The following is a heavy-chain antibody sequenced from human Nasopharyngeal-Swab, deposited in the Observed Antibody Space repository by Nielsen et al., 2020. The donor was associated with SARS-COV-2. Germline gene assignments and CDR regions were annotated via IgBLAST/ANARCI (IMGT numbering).Heavy chain of an antibody. Sequence: PGKGLEWIGYIYYSGSTYYNPSLKSRVTISVDTSKNQFSLKLSSVTAADTAVYYCARASSWFGELFSRGLSYFDYWGQGTLVTVSS. D-gene: IGHD3-10*01. V-gene: IGHV4-31*02. J-gene: IGHJ4*02. CDR2: IYYSGST. CDR3: ARASSWFGELFSRGLSYFDY.